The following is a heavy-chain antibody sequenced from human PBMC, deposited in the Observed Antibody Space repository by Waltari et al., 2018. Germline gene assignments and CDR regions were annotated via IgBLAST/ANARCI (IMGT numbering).Heavy chain of an antibody. CDR2: RNPNSGNT. D-gene: IGHD6-19*01. CDR1: GSTFTSSD. V-gene: IGHV1-8*03. Sequence: QVQLVQSGAEVKKPGASVKVSCTASGSTFTSSDINWVRQATGPGLEWMGWRNPNSGNTGYAQKIQGRVTITRNTAISTAYMELSSLRSEDTAVYYCARGRGSSGLDDAFDIWGQGTMVTVSS. CDR3: ARGRGSSGLDDAFDI. J-gene: IGHJ3*02.